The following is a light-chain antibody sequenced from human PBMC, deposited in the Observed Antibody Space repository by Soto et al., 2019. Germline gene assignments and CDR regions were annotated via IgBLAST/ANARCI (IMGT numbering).Light chain of an antibody. V-gene: IGLV2-8*01. Sequence: QSALTQPPSASGSPGQSVTISCTGTSGDVGSYRFVSWYQQHPGKAPKLLIYEVTKRPSGVPDRFSASTSGNTASLTVSGLQADDEDDYYCSSYAGNNNVIFGGGTQLTVL. J-gene: IGLJ2*01. CDR2: EVT. CDR1: SGDVGSYRF. CDR3: SSYAGNNNVI.